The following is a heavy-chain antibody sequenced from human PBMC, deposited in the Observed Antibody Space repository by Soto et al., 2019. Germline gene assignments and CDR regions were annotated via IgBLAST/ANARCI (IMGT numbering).Heavy chain of an antibody. CDR1: GGSISSYY. Sequence: QVQLQESGPGLVKPSETLSLTCTVSGGSISSYYWSWIRQPPGKGLEWIGYIYYSGSTNYNPSLKSRVTISVDTSKNQFSLKLSSVTAADTAVYYCARDSGGYSSSWYSYYGMDVWGQGTTVTVSS. CDR2: IYYSGST. J-gene: IGHJ6*02. D-gene: IGHD6-13*01. CDR3: ARDSGGYSSSWYSYYGMDV. V-gene: IGHV4-59*01.